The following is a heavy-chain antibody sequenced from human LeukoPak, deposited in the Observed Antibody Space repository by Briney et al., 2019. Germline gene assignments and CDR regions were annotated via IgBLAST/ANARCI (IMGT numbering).Heavy chain of an antibody. J-gene: IGHJ4*02. V-gene: IGHV4-39*07. CDR2: IYYSGST. CDR1: GGSISSSSYY. D-gene: IGHD2-21*02. CDR3: ARRAYCGGDCSLYGVDY. Sequence: SETLSLTCTVSGGSISSSSYYWGWIRQPPGKGLEWIGSIYYSGSTYYNPSLKSRVTISVDTSKNQFSLKLSSVTAADTAVYYCARRAYCGGDCSLYGVDYWGQGTLVTVSS.